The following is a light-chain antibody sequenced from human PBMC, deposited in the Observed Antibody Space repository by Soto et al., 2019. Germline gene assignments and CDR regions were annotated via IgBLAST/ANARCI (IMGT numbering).Light chain of an antibody. CDR1: NSDVGRYRY. CDR3: SSYTSSNTWV. V-gene: IGLV2-14*01. J-gene: IGLJ3*02. CDR2: EVT. Sequence: QSVLAQPASVSGSPAQSITMSCTGTNSDVGRYRYVSWFQQHPGKAPKLLIYEVTNRPSGVPNRFSGSKSGNTASLTISGLQAEDEADYYCSSYTSSNTWVFGGGTQLTVL.